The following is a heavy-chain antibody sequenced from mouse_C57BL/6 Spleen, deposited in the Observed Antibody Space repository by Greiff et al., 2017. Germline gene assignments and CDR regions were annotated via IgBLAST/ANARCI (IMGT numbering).Heavy chain of an antibody. V-gene: IGHV3-6*01. Sequence: EVQLQQSGPGLVKPSQSLSLTCSVTGYSITSGYYWNWIRQFPGNKLEWMGYISYDGSNNYNPSLKNRISITRDTPKNHFFLKLNSVTTEDSATYCCARDGDYGSSYGAWFAYWGQGTLVTVSA. D-gene: IGHD1-1*01. J-gene: IGHJ3*01. CDR3: ARDGDYGSSYGAWFAY. CDR1: GYSITSGYY. CDR2: ISYDGSN.